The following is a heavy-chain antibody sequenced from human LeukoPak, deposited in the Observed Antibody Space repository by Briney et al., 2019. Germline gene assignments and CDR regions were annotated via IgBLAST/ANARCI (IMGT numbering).Heavy chain of an antibody. Sequence: PGGSLRLSCAASGFNFSNSWMSWVSQAPGKGLEWVANIKRDGSEKHYVDSVKGRFTISRDNAKSSLFLQMNSLRAEDTAVYYCEGSAGYWGQGTLVTVSS. V-gene: IGHV3-7*01. CDR1: GFNFSNSW. J-gene: IGHJ4*02. CDR2: IKRDGSEK. CDR3: EGSAGY.